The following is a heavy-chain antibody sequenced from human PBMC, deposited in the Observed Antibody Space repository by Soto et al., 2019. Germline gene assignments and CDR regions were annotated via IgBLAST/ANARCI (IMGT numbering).Heavy chain of an antibody. D-gene: IGHD3-10*01. V-gene: IGHV1-69*02. CDR2: IIPILGRS. CDR3: ARTLEITMIREVMSLDI. CDR1: GGTFSSYS. J-gene: IGHJ3*02. Sequence: QVQLVQSGAEVKKPGSSVNVSCKASGGTFSSYSIIWVRQAPGQGLEWMGRIIPILGRSNYAQKFQDRVTITADKSTSTVSMELSSLRSEDTAMYYCARTLEITMIREVMSLDIWGQGTMVTVSS.